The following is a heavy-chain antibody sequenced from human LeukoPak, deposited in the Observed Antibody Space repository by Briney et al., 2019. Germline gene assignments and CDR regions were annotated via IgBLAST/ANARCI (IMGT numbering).Heavy chain of an antibody. CDR1: GYTFTSYY. V-gene: IGHV1-46*01. CDR2: INPSGGST. CDR3: ARGSSTSCYLCYYYYMDV. Sequence: ASVKVSCKASGYTFTSYYMHWVRQAPGQGLEWMGIINPSGGSTSYAQKFQGRVTMTRDMSTSTVYMELIILRSEDTAVYYCARGSSTSCYLCYYYYMDVWGKGTTVTVSS. D-gene: IGHD2-2*01. J-gene: IGHJ6*03.